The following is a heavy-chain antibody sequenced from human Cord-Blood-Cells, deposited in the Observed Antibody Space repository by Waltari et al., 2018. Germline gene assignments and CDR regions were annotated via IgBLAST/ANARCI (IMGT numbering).Heavy chain of an antibody. Sequence: QVQLVESGGGVVQPGRSLRLSCAASGFTFSSYGIPWVRQAPGKGLEWVAVISYDGSNKYYADSVKGRFTISRDNSKNTLYLQMNSLRAEDTAVYYCANAQRSSWYYFQHWGQGTLVTVSS. CDR1: GFTFSSYG. CDR3: ANAQRSSWYYFQH. CDR2: ISYDGSNK. V-gene: IGHV3-30*18. J-gene: IGHJ1*01. D-gene: IGHD6-13*01.